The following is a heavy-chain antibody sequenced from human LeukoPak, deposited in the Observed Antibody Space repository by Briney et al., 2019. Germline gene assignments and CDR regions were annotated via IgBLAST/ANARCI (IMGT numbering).Heavy chain of an antibody. CDR3: ARVPDVIARPCDS. CDR2: ISHTGDIT. J-gene: IGHJ4*02. D-gene: IGHD2-21*01. Sequence: SETLSLTCAVYGVSFSGYYWTLIRQTPGKGLEWIGEISHTGDITNYNPSLRGRVTMSVDSSKKQFSLKVTSMTAADTGVYYCARVPDVIARPCDSWGPGTLVTVSS. V-gene: IGHV4-34*01. CDR1: GVSFSGYY.